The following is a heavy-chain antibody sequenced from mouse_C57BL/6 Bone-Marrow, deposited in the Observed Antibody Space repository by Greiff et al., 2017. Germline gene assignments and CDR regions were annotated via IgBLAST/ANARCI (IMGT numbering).Heavy chain of an antibody. V-gene: IGHV5-9*01. CDR2: ISGGGGNT. CDR3: ASNYVNAMDY. Sequence: DVKLQESGGGLVKPGGSLKLSCAASGFTFSSYTMSWVRQTPEKRLEWVATISGGGGNTYYPDSVKGRFTISRDNAKNTLYLQMSSLRSEDTALYYCASNYVNAMDYWGQGTSVTVSS. D-gene: IGHD2-1*01. CDR1: GFTFSSYT. J-gene: IGHJ4*01.